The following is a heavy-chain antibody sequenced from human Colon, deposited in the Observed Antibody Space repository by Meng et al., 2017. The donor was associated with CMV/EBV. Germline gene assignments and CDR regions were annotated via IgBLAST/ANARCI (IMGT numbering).Heavy chain of an antibody. Sequence: ASVKVSCKASGYTFTNYYIHWVRQAPGQGLEWMGWMNPNSGDTNYAQKFQDRVEMTRDTTVNTAYLDLTSLRSADTAVYYCATLSIYDSTISDFWGQGTLVTVSS. CDR1: GYTFTNYY. CDR3: ATLSIYDSTISDF. J-gene: IGHJ4*02. D-gene: IGHD5/OR15-5a*01. CDR2: MNPNSGDT. V-gene: IGHV1-2*02.